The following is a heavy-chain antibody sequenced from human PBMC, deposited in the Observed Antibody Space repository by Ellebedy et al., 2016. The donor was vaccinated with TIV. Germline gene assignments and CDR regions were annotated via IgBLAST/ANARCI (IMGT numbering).Heavy chain of an antibody. CDR3: ARGYYDSSGYLYYFDY. CDR1: GYTFTSYG. CDR2: IIPIFGTA. J-gene: IGHJ4*02. D-gene: IGHD3-22*01. Sequence: SVKVSXXASGYTFTSYGISWVRQAPGQGLEWMGGIIPIFGTANYAQKFQGRVTITADESTSTAYMELSSLRSEDTAVYYCARGYYDSSGYLYYFDYWGQGTLVTVSS. V-gene: IGHV1-69*13.